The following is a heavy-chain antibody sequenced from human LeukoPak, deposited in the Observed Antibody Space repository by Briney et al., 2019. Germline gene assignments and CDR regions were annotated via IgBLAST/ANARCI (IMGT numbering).Heavy chain of an antibody. V-gene: IGHV4-30-4*01. CDR3: ARSVIPYYGSGSYIPIFDY. CDR2: IYYSGST. J-gene: IGHJ4*02. Sequence: ASQTLSLTCTVSGGSISSGDYYWSWIRQPPGKGLEWIGYIYYSGSTYYNPSLKGRVTISVDTSKNQFSLKLSSVTAADTAVYYCARSVIPYYGSGSYIPIFDYWGQGTLVTVSS. CDR1: GGSISSGDYY. D-gene: IGHD3-10*01.